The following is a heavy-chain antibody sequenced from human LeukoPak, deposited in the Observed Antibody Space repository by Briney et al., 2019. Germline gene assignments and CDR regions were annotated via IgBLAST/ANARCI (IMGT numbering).Heavy chain of an antibody. Sequence: PGGSLRLSCAASGFTFSTYGMHWVRHAPGKGLELVAFIRYDGNNKYYADFVKGRFTISRDNSKNTLYLHMNSLRTEDTAVYYCAKIEGKYQLANVPDHWGQGTLATVSS. CDR2: IRYDGNNK. V-gene: IGHV3-30*02. D-gene: IGHD2-2*01. CDR1: GFTFSTYG. CDR3: AKIEGKYQLANVPDH. J-gene: IGHJ4*02.